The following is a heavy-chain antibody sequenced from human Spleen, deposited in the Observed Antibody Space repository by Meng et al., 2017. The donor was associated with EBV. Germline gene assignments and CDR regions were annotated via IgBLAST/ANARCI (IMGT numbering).Heavy chain of an antibody. V-gene: IGHV2-5*02. J-gene: IGHJ4*02. CDR2: IFWDDDE. D-gene: IGHD4-17*01. CDR1: ADSHITRGVG. Sequence: LLNPTHTLTLTRPLPADSHITRGVGVGSIRQPQGKSLELLAMIFWDDDERYTTSLNSRLTITKDTSRNRVVLTMTNMAPVDTATYFCTHSVSTVTHFDFWGQGILVTVSS. CDR3: THSVSTVTHFDF.